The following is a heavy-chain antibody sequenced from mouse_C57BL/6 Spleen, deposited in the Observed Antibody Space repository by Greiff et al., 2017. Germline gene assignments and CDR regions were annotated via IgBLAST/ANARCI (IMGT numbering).Heavy chain of an antibody. Sequence: VQLKQSGPELVKPGASVKISCKASGYTFTDYYLNWVKQSHGKSLEWIGDINPNNGGTSYNQKFKGKATLTVDKSSSTAYMELRSLTSEDSEVYYCARGGDYYGSSYGAYWGQGTLVTVSA. D-gene: IGHD1-1*01. CDR1: GYTFTDYY. CDR2: INPNNGGT. J-gene: IGHJ3*01. V-gene: IGHV1-26*01. CDR3: ARGGDYYGSSYGAY.